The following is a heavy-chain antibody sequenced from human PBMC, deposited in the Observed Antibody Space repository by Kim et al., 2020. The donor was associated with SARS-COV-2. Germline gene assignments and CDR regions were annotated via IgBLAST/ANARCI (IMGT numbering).Heavy chain of an antibody. Sequence: SETLSLTCAVYGGSFSGYYWSWIRQPPGKGLEWIGEINHSGSTNYNPSLKSRVTISVDTSKNQFSLKLSSVTAADTAVYYCARRARGYSYGYRWFDPWGQGTLVTVSS. D-gene: IGHD5-18*01. J-gene: IGHJ5*02. CDR2: INHSGST. V-gene: IGHV4-34*01. CDR3: ARRARGYSYGYRWFDP. CDR1: GGSFSGYY.